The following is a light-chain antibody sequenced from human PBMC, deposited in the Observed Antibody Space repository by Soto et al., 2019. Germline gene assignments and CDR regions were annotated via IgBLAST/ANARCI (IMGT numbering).Light chain of an antibody. CDR1: QSVSAN. V-gene: IGKV3-11*01. CDR2: DAS. CDR3: QQRGT. Sequence: PGERDTLSCRASQSVSANIAWYQQKPGQAPRLLIYDASNRATGIPARFSGSGSGTDFTLTISSLEPEDFAVYYCQQRGTFGQGTKVAIK. J-gene: IGKJ1*01.